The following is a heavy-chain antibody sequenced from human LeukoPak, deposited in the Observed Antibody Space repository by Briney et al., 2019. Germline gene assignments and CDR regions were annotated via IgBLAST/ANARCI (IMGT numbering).Heavy chain of an antibody. CDR2: ICTSVST. J-gene: IGHJ4*02. V-gene: IGHV4-4*07. Sequence: SETLSLTCTVSGGSLRSYYWSWIRQPAGPGLEWIGRICTSVSTNHNPSLTSRLTMSLHTCKNQLSPILTHFTLRDTAVYYCARAPRYSSSSGNFDYWGQGTLVTVSS. D-gene: IGHD6-6*01. CDR1: GGSLRSYY. CDR3: ARAPRYSSSSGNFDY.